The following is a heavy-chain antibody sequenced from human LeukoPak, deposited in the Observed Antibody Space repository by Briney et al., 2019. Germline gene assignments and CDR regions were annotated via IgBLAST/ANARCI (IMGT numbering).Heavy chain of an antibody. CDR1: GFTVSSNY. D-gene: IGHD2-15*01. V-gene: IGHV3-66*01. CDR3: ASLLRCSGGSCYSSFDY. CDR2: IYSGGST. Sequence: PGGSLRLSCAASGFTVSSNYMSWVRQAPGKGLEWVSVIYSGGSTYYADSVKGRFTISRDNSKNTLYLQMNSLRAEDTAVYYCASLLRCSGGSCYSSFDYWGQGTLVTVSS. J-gene: IGHJ4*02.